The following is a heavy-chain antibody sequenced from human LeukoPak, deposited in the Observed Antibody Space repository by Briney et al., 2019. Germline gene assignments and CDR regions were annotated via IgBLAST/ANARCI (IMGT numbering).Heavy chain of an antibody. Sequence: ASVKVSCKASGYTYTGYYMHWVRQAPGQGLEWMGWINPNSGGTNYAQKFQGRVTMTRDTSISTAYMELSRLRSDDTAVYYCARDHRAVAGRDTPGYWGQGTLVTVSS. D-gene: IGHD6-19*01. J-gene: IGHJ4*02. CDR3: ARDHRAVAGRDTPGY. CDR1: GYTYTGYY. CDR2: INPNSGGT. V-gene: IGHV1-2*02.